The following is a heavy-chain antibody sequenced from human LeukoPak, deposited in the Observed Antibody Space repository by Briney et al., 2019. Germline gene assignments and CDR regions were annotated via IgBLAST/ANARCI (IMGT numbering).Heavy chain of an antibody. J-gene: IGHJ6*02. CDR2: ISGNGGTT. CDR1: GFNFRVYA. V-gene: IGHV3-23*01. Sequence: GGSLRLSCAASGFNFRVYAMNRVRQAPGKGLDWVSGISGNGGTTNYADSVKGRFTTSRDNSMDTLYLQMNSLRAEDTAVYYCAKAIWFGEFYGMDVWGQGTTVTVSS. D-gene: IGHD3-10*01. CDR3: AKAIWFGEFYGMDV.